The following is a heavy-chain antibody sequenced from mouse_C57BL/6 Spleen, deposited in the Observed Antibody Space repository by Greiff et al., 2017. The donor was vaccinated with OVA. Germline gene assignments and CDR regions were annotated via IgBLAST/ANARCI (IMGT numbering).Heavy chain of an antibody. Sequence: QVQLQQSGAELVKPGASVKISCKASGYAFSSYWMNWVKQRPGKGLEWIGQIYPGDGDTNYNGKFKGKATLTADKSSSTAYMQLSSLTSEDSAVYFCAREGDYGSRKDFDYWGQGTTLTVSS. D-gene: IGHD1-1*01. J-gene: IGHJ2*01. CDR3: AREGDYGSRKDFDY. V-gene: IGHV1-80*01. CDR2: IYPGDGDT. CDR1: GYAFSSYW.